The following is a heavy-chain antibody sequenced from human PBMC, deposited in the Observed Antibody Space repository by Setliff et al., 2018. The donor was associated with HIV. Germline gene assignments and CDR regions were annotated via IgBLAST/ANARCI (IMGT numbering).Heavy chain of an antibody. CDR1: GGSFSDYY. J-gene: IGHJ4*02. CDR2: IYHSGST. Sequence: PSETLSLTCAVYGGSFSDYYWSWIRQPPGKGLEWIGEIYHSGSTIYNPSLKSRVTISVDTSKNQFSLKLSPVTAADTAVYYCARRPYYFDSWGQGTLVTVSS. CDR3: ARRPYYFDS. D-gene: IGHD6-6*01. V-gene: IGHV4-34*01.